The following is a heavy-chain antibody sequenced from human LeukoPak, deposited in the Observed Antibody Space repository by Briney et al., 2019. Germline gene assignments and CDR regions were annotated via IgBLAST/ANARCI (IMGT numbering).Heavy chain of an antibody. V-gene: IGHV4-59*01. CDR3: ASAITVTTDY. CDR1: GGSISSYY. CDR2: IYYSGST. Sequence: SETLFLTCTVSGGSISSYYWSWIRQPPGKGLEWIGYIYYSGSTNYNPSLKSRVTISVDTSKNQFSLKLSSVTAADTAFYYCASAITVTTDYWGQGTLVTVS. J-gene: IGHJ4*02. D-gene: IGHD4-17*01.